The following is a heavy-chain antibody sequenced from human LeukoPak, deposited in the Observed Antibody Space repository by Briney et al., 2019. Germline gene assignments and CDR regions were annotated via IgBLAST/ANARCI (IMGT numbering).Heavy chain of an antibody. CDR2: IKQDGSEK. V-gene: IGHV3-7*03. D-gene: IGHD5-18*01. Sequence: GGSLRLSCAGSGFTFSGYSLNWVRQAPGKGLEWVANIKQDGSEKYYVDSVKGRFTISRDNAKNSLYLQMNSLRAEDTAVYYCARALRGYSYSTIYYYFMDVWGKGTSVTVSS. CDR3: ARALRGYSYSTIYYYFMDV. J-gene: IGHJ6*03. CDR1: GFTFSGYS.